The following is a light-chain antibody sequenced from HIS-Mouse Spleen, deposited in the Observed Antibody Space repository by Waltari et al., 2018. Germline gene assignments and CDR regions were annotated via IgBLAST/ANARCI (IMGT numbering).Light chain of an antibody. CDR2: GKN. J-gene: IGLJ3*02. Sequence: SSELTQDPAVSVALGQTVRITCQGDSLRSYYASWYQQKPGQAPVLVIYGKNNRPSGIPDRFPGPSSGNTASLTITGAQAEAEADYSCNSRDSSGNLNWVFGGGTKLTVL. V-gene: IGLV3-19*01. CDR1: SLRSYY. CDR3: NSRDSSGNLNWV.